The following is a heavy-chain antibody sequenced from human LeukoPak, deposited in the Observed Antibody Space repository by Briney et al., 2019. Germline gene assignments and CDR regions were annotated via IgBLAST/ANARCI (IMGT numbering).Heavy chain of an antibody. CDR2: ISGSGGST. V-gene: IGHV3-23*01. CDR1: GFTLSSYA. D-gene: IGHD6-19*01. J-gene: IGHJ4*02. Sequence: GGSLRLSCAASGFTLSSYAMSWVRQAPGKGLEWVSAISGSGGSTYYADSVKGRFTISRDNSKNTLYLQMNSLRAEDTAVYYCAKVVMAVAGKIGTLDYWGQGTLGTVSS. CDR3: AKVVMAVAGKIGTLDY.